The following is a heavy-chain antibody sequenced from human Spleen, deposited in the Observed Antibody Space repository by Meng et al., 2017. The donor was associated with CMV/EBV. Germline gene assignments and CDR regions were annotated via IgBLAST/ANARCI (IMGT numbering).Heavy chain of an antibody. CDR1: GFTFSDYY. J-gene: IGHJ4*02. CDR2: ISSSGSTI. CDR3: ARRQLYCSSTSCYLGGLDY. Sequence: GESLKISCAASGFTFSDYYMSWIRQAPGKGLEWVSYISSSGSTIYYTDSVKGRFTISRDNAKNSLFLQMNSLRAEDTAVYYCARRQLYCSSTSCYLGGLDYWGQGTLVTVSS. D-gene: IGHD2-2*01. V-gene: IGHV3-11*01.